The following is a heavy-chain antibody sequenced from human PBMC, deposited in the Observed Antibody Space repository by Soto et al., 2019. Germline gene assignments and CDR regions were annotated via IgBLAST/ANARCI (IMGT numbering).Heavy chain of an antibody. J-gene: IGHJ6*02. CDR3: ARQGFGQLHGLVDV. CDR2: IHHSGSN. Sequence: AETLALTCSVSGECMTSQDGSFFRQTPGKGLECIGYIHHSGSNSYNPSLKRRVTMSVDTSKNQFSLKVSSVTAADTALYYCARQGFGQLHGLVDVWGPGTTVTVSS. CDR1: GECMTSQD. V-gene: IGHV4-59*08. D-gene: IGHD3-10*01.